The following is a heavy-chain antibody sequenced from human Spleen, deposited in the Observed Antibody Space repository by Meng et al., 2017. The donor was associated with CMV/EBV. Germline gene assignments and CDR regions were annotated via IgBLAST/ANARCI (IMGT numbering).Heavy chain of an antibody. CDR1: GYTFTSYD. CDR2: MNPNSGNT. J-gene: IGHJ6*02. CDR3: ARGLRYYDFWSGSLEGMDV. V-gene: IGHV1-8*03. D-gene: IGHD3-3*01. Sequence: ASVKVSCKASGYTFTSYDINWVRQATGQGLEWMGWMNPNSGNTGYAQKFQGRVTITRNTSISTAYMELSSLRSEDTAVYYCARGLRYYDFWSGSLEGMDVWGQGTTVTVSS.